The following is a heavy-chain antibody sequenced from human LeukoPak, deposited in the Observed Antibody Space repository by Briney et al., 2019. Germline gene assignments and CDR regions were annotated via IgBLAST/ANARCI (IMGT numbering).Heavy chain of an antibody. Sequence: GGSLRLSCAASGFTFSSYAMSWVRQAPGKGLEWVSAISGSGGNTYYADSVRDRFTISRDNSKNTLYLQMNSLRAEDTAVYYCARRTYRSGWYGDYWGQGTLVTVSS. CDR1: GFTFSSYA. J-gene: IGHJ4*02. D-gene: IGHD6-19*01. CDR2: ISGSGGNT. V-gene: IGHV3-23*01. CDR3: ARRTYRSGWYGDY.